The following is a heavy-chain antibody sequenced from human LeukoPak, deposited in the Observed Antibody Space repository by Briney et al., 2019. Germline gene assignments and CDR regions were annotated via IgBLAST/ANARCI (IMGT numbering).Heavy chain of an antibody. CDR1: GFSFSSYA. V-gene: IGHV3-30-3*02. Sequence: GRSLRLSCAASGFSFSSYAMHWVRQAPGKGLEWVAAIPNDGSKTYYADSVKGRFTISRDNSKNTLYLQMNSLRTEDTAVYYCANERGYSYGYSFDYWGQGTLDTVSS. J-gene: IGHJ4*02. CDR3: ANERGYSYGYSFDY. CDR2: IPNDGSKT. D-gene: IGHD5-18*01.